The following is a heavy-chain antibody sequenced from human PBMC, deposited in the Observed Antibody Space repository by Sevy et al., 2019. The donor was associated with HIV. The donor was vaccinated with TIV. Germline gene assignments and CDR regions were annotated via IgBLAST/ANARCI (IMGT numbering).Heavy chain of an antibody. V-gene: IGHV6-1*01. CDR1: GDSVSRTDVA. J-gene: IGHJ3*01. CDR2: TWYASKWYN. Sequence: SQTLSLTCAISGDSVSRTDVAWNWIRQSPSRGLEWLGRTWYASKWYNDYAISVKSRLTINPDTTRNQVSLHLSSVTPEDTAVYYCARQKNSGFDVWGKGTVVTVSS. CDR3: ARQKNSGFDV. D-gene: IGHD6-19*01.